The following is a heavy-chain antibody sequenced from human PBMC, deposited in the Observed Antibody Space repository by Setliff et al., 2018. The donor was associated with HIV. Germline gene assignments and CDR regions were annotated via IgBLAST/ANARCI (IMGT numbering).Heavy chain of an antibody. CDR3: ARTRDHLWFGELFPPGRMDV. D-gene: IGHD3-10*01. Sequence: GASVKVSCKASGYTFTGNYIHWVRQAPGQGLEWMGWISAYNGNTNYAQKLQGRVTMTTDTSTSTAYMELRSLRSDDTAVYYCARTRDHLWFGELFPPGRMDVWGKGTTVTVS. J-gene: IGHJ6*03. CDR2: ISAYNGNT. V-gene: IGHV1-18*04. CDR1: GYTFTGNY.